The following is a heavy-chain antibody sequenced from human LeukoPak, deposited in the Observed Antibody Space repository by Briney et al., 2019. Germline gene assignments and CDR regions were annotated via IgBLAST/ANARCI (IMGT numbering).Heavy chain of an antibody. D-gene: IGHD2-21*01. Sequence: ASVKVSCKVSGYTLTELSMHWVRQAPGKGLEWMGGFDPEDGETIYAQKFQGRVTMTEDTSTDTAYMELSSLRSEDTAVYYCAAYYCGGDCCFLDAFDIWGQGTMVTVSS. CDR3: AAYYCGGDCCFLDAFDI. CDR2: FDPEDGET. J-gene: IGHJ3*02. CDR1: GYTLTELS. V-gene: IGHV1-24*01.